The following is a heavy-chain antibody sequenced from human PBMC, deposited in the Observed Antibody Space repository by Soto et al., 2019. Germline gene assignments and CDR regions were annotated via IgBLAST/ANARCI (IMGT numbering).Heavy chain of an antibody. V-gene: IGHV3-23*01. D-gene: IGHD6-13*01. CDR2: ISGSGGST. J-gene: IGHJ4*02. CDR3: AKDSSNAGYSSSWPGPFFDY. Sequence: EVQLLESGGGLVQPGGSLRLSCAASGFTFSSYAMSWVRQAPGKGLEWVSAISGSGGSTYYADSVKGRFTISRDNSKNTLYLQMNSLRAEDTAVYYCAKDSSNAGYSSSWPGPFFDYWGQGTLVTVSS. CDR1: GFTFSSYA.